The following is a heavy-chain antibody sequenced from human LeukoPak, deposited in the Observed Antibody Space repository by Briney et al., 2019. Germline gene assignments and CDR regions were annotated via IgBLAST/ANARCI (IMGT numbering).Heavy chain of an antibody. D-gene: IGHD6-19*01. J-gene: IGHJ4*02. V-gene: IGHV3-64D*06. CDR1: GFTFSSYA. CDR3: VTLIAVAGWPIDY. CDR2: ISSNGGST. Sequence: GGSLRLSCSATGFTFSSYAMHWVRQAPGKGLEYVSAISSNGGSTYYADSVKGRFTISRDNSKNTLYLQMSSLRAEDTAVYYCVTLIAVAGWPIDYWGQGTLVTVSS.